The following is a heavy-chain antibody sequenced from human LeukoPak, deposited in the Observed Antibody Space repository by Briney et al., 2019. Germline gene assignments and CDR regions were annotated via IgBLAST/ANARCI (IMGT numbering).Heavy chain of an antibody. J-gene: IGHJ4*02. D-gene: IGHD4-17*01. CDR3: ARKNMTTVTN. CDR2: INHSGST. Sequence: SETLSLTCAVYGGSFSGYYWSWIRQPPGKGLEWIGEINHSGSTNYNPSLKSRVTISVDTSKNQFSPKLSSVTAADTAVYYCARKNMTTVTNWGQGTLVTVSS. V-gene: IGHV4-34*01. CDR1: GGSFSGYY.